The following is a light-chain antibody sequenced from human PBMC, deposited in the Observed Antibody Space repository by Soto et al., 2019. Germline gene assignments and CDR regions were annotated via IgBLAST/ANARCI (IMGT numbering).Light chain of an antibody. CDR1: QSVSSY. Sequence: EIVLTQYPAPLSLSXXERATLSCRASQSVSSYLAWYQQKPGQAPRLLIYDASNRATGIPARFSGSGSGTDFTLTISSLDPEDFAVYYCQQRGNWPPWTVGQGTKVDNK. J-gene: IGKJ1*01. CDR2: DAS. CDR3: QQRGNWPPWT. V-gene: IGKV3-11*01.